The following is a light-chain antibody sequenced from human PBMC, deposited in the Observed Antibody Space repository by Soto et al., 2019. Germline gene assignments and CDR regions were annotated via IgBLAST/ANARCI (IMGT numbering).Light chain of an antibody. J-gene: IGKJ4*01. Sequence: DIVMTQSPDSLAVSLGERATINCKSSQSVIYGTENENNLAWYQQKPGQPPKLLIYWASTRESGVPDRFSGSGSGTDFTLTISSLQAEDVAVYYCQQRANWPLTFAGGTRVEIK. CDR1: QSVIYGTENENN. V-gene: IGKV4-1*01. CDR2: WAS. CDR3: QQRANWPLT.